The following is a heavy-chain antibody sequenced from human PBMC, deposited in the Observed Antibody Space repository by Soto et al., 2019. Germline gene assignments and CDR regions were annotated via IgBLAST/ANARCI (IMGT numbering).Heavy chain of an antibody. J-gene: IGHJ6*02. D-gene: IGHD3-16*01. CDR3: ARHRGDQYGTPRYGVDV. V-gene: IGHV5-51*01. CDR1: GYSFTSYW. CDR2: IYPGDSDT. Sequence: PGESLKISCKGSGYSFTSYWIGWVRQMPGKGLEWMGIIYPGDSDTRYSPSFQGQVTISADKSISTAYLQWSSLKASDTAMYYCARHRGDQYGTPRYGVDVWGQGTTVTVSS.